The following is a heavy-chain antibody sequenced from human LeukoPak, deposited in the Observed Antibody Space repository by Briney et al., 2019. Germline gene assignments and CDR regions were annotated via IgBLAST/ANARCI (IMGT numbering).Heavy chain of an antibody. J-gene: IGHJ4*02. Sequence: PGRSLRLSCAASGFTFSSYGMHWVRQAPGKGLEWVAVIWYDGSNKYYADSVKGRFTISRDNSKNTLYLQMNSLKTEDTAVYYCTTVYYDFWSGYYHWGQGTLVTVSS. CDR3: TTVYYDFWSGYYH. CDR2: IWYDGSNK. D-gene: IGHD3-3*01. CDR1: GFTFSSYG. V-gene: IGHV3-33*01.